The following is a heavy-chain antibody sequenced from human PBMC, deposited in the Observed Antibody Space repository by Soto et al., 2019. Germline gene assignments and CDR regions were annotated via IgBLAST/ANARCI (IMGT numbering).Heavy chain of an antibody. CDR3: ARYIVVVTATYAFDI. Sequence: GGSLRLSCAASGFTFSSYAMHWVRQAPGKGLEWVAVISYDGNNLYFADSVKGRFTISRDNSKNTLYLQMNSLRAEDTAVYYCARYIVVVTATYAFDIWGQGTMVTVS. V-gene: IGHV3-30-3*01. CDR1: GFTFSSYA. D-gene: IGHD2-21*02. J-gene: IGHJ3*02. CDR2: ISYDGNNL.